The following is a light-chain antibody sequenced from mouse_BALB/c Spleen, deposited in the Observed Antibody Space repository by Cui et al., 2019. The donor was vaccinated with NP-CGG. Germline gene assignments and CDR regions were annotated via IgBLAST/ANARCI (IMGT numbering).Light chain of an antibody. V-gene: IGLV1*01. CDR3: ALWYSNHWV. CDR1: TGTVTTSNY. Sequence: QAVVSLVHALSASPGETVTLACRSITGTVTTSNYANWFQEKPDHLFTGLIGGTDNRAPGVPARFSGSLIGDKAALTITGAQTEDEAIYFCALWYSNHWVFGGGTKLTVL. CDR2: GTD. J-gene: IGLJ1*01.